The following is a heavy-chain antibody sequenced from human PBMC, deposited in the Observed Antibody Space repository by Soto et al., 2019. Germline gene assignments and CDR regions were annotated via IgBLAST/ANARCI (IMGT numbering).Heavy chain of an antibody. Sequence: ASVKVSCEASGYTLTELSMHWVRHSPGKGLEWMGGFDPEDGETIYAQKFQGRVTMTEDTSTDTAYMELSSLRSEDTAVYYCATGLLEWLAMLDYWGQGTLVTVSS. D-gene: IGHD3-3*01. CDR1: GYTLTELS. V-gene: IGHV1-24*01. CDR2: FDPEDGET. J-gene: IGHJ4*02. CDR3: ATGLLEWLAMLDY.